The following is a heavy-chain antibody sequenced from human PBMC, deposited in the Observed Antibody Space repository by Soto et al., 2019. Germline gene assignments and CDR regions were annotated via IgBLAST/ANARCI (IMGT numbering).Heavy chain of an antibody. D-gene: IGHD6-6*01. V-gene: IGHV4-34*01. Sequence: QVQLQQWGAGLLKPSETLSLTCAVYGGSFSGYYWSWIRQPPGKGLEWIGEINHSGSTNYNPSLKSRVTISVDTSKSQFSLKLSSVTAADTAVYYCASNGGGIAARPGIDYWGQGTLVTVSS. CDR1: GGSFSGYY. CDR3: ASNGGGIAARPGIDY. CDR2: INHSGST. J-gene: IGHJ4*02.